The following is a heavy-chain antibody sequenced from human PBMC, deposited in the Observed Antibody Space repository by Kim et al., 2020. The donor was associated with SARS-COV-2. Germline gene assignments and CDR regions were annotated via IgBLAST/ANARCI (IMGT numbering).Heavy chain of an antibody. CDR2: ST. D-gene: IGHD3-10*01. CDR3: ARSLRLDPFDF. V-gene: IGHV4-59*01. Sequence: STNYNPALMSRVTISSHRSTNQFSVRLKSVTAADTAVYYCARSLRLDPFDFWGPGALVTVSP. J-gene: IGHJ4*02.